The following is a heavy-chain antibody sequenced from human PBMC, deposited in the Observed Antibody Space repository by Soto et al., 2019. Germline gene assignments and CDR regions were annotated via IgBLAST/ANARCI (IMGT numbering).Heavy chain of an antibody. CDR2: MSYDGSAK. J-gene: IGHJ4*02. D-gene: IGHD3-10*02. CDR3: AIVRVADSPLDH. CDR1: GFIFSNNG. Sequence: QVQLVESGGGVVQPGRSLRLSCEGSGFIFSNNGMHWVRQAPGKGLEWVAFMSYDGSAKFLADSVKGRFTISRDNSKSTLFLHMSSLRAEDTAMYYCAIVRVADSPLDHWGQGTLVNVSS. V-gene: IGHV3-30*03.